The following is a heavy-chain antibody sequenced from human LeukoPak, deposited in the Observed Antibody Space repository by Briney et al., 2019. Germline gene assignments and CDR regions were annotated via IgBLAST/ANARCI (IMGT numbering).Heavy chain of an antibody. CDR3: AREGPYDSSGCYDY. J-gene: IGHJ4*02. CDR2: INWNGGST. D-gene: IGHD3-22*01. V-gene: IGHV3-20*04. CDR1: GFTFDDYG. Sequence: PGGSLRLSCAASGFTFDDYGMSWVRQAPGKGLEWVSGINWNGGSTGYADSVKGRFTISRDNAKNSLYLQMNSLRAEDTALYYCAREGPYDSSGCYDYWGQGTLVTVSS.